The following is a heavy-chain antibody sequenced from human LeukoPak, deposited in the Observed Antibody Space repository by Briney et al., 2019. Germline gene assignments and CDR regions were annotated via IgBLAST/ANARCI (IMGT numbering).Heavy chain of an antibody. CDR2: ISPNGVIT. J-gene: IGHJ4*02. V-gene: IGHV3-23*01. Sequence: GGSLRLSCAASGFTFSSHGMNWVRQAPGKGLEWVSGISPNGVITYYADSVKGRFTISRDNSKGTVYLQMNSLRPEDTAVYYCAKDDAWLQYGNWGRGALVTVSS. CDR1: GFTFSSHG. D-gene: IGHD5-24*01. CDR3: AKDDAWLQYGN.